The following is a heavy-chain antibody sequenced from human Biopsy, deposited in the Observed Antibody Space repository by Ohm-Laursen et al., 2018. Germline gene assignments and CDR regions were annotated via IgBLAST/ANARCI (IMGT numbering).Heavy chain of an antibody. D-gene: IGHD6-19*01. Sequence: SLRLSCAASGFPFTGFSMDWVRQAPGKGLEWISLIWYDGTNEDYADSVKGRFTISRDNSKSTLYLQINTLTLEDTAFYYCARGLSSGWYGYFDVWGRGTLVTVSS. CDR3: ARGLSSGWYGYFDV. CDR2: IWYDGTNE. J-gene: IGHJ2*01. CDR1: GFPFTGFS. V-gene: IGHV3-33*04.